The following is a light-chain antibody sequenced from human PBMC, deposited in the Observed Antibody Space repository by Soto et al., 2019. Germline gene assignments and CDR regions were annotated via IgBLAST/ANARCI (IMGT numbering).Light chain of an antibody. CDR1: QSVSSSY. CDR2: GAS. CDR3: QQYGSSPWT. J-gene: IGKJ1*01. V-gene: IGKV3-20*01. Sequence: EIVLTQSPGTLSLSPGERATLSCRASQSVSSSYLAWYQQKPGQAPRLLIYGASSRPTGIPDRFSGSGSGTDFTLTISRQEPEDFAVYYCQQYGSSPWTFGQGTKVEIK.